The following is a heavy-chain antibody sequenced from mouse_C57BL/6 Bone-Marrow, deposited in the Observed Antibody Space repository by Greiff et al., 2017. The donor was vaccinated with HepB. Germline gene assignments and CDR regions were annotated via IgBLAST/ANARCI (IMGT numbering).Heavy chain of an antibody. Sequence: DVQLVESGGGLVKPGGSLKLSCAASGFTFSDYGMHWVRQAPEKGLEWVAYISSGSSTIYYADTVKGRFTISRDNAKNTLFLQMTSLRSEDTAMYYCARGENFDVWGTGTTVTVSA. CDR2: ISSGSSTI. CDR3: ARGENFDV. CDR1: GFTFSDYG. V-gene: IGHV5-17*01. J-gene: IGHJ1*03.